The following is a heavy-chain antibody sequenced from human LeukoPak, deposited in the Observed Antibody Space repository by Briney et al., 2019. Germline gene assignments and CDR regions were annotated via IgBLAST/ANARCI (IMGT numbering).Heavy chain of an antibody. CDR1: GFTVSSNY. Sequence: GGSLRLSCAASGFTVSSNYMSWVRQAPGKGLEWVSVIYSGGSTYYADSVKGRFTISRDNCKNTLYLQMNSLRAEDTAVYYCARDQDGDYVMGAFDVWGQGTMVTVSS. D-gene: IGHD4-17*01. CDR2: IYSGGST. J-gene: IGHJ3*01. V-gene: IGHV3-66*01. CDR3: ARDQDGDYVMGAFDV.